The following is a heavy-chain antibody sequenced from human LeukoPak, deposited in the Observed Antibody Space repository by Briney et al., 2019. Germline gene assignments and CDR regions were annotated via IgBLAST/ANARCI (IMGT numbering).Heavy chain of an antibody. V-gene: IGHV4-4*07. D-gene: IGHD4-23*01. Sequence: SETLSLTCTVSGGSISSYYWSWIRQPAGKGLEWIERIYTSGSTNYNPSLKSRVTMSVDTSKNQFSLKLSSVTAADTAVYYCARSYGGNSGIYDAFDIWGQGTMVTVSS. CDR1: GGSISSYY. CDR3: ARSYGGNSGIYDAFDI. J-gene: IGHJ3*02. CDR2: IYTSGST.